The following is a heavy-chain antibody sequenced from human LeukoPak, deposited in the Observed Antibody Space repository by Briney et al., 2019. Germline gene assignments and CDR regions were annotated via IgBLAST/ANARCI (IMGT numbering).Heavy chain of an antibody. D-gene: IGHD1-26*01. CDR2: ISHDGSNK. CDR3: ARAYSGSMGY. J-gene: IGHJ4*02. CDR1: GFTLSSYA. V-gene: IGHV3-30-3*01. Sequence: GGSLRLSCAASGFTLSSYAMHWVRQAPGKGLEWVAVISHDGSNKYYADSVKGRFTISRDNSKNTLYLQMNSLRAEDTAVYYCARAYSGSMGYWGQGTLVTVSS.